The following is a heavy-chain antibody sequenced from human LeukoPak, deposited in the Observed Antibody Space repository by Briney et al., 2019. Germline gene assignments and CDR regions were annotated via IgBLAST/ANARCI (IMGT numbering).Heavy chain of an antibody. V-gene: IGHV4-59*01. J-gene: IGHJ4*02. CDR2: IYYTGSP. CDR1: GGSISTYY. Sequence: PSETLSLTCTVSGGSISTYYWSWIRQPPGKGLEWIGYIYYTGSPNYNPSLKSRVTISVDTSKNQFSLKLSSVTAADTAVYYCARDLGGVSAGYDYWGQGTLVTAFS. CDR3: ARDLGGVSAGYDY. D-gene: IGHD3-9*01.